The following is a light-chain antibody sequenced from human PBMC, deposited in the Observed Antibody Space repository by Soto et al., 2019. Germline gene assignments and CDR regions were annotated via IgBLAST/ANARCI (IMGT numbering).Light chain of an antibody. CDR2: DAS. Sequence: EIVLTQSPPTLSLSPGERATLSCRASQSVGRYLAWYQQKPGQAPRLPIYDASKRATGIPARLSGSGYGTDFTLTISSLEPEDFAVYYCQHRSTGLTFGGGTKVDIK. V-gene: IGKV3-11*01. CDR1: QSVGRY. CDR3: QHRSTGLT. J-gene: IGKJ4*01.